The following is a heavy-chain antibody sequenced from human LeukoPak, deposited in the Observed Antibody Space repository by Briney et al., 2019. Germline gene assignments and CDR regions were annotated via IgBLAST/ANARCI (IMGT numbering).Heavy chain of an antibody. CDR1: GGSISSSSYY. D-gene: IGHD1-20*01. J-gene: IGHJ6*03. V-gene: IGHV4-39*01. Sequence: PSETLSLTCTVSGGSISSSSYYWGWLRQPPGTGLEWIGSIYYSGSTYYNPSLKSRVTISVDTSKNQFSLKLSSVTAADTAVYYCARLSYNSIYYYYYMDVWGKGTTVTVSS. CDR2: IYYSGST. CDR3: ARLSYNSIYYYYYMDV.